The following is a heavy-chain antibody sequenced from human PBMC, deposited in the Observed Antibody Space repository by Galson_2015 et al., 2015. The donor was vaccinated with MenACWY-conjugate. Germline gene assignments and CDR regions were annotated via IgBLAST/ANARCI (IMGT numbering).Heavy chain of an antibody. CDR3: AKDPGPQMAGSYMDV. J-gene: IGHJ6*03. V-gene: IGHV3-30*02. Sequence: SLRLSCAASGLTISSYGMHWVRRAPGKGLQWVAFIWNDGSRKYYADSVKGRFTFSRDNSKNTLYLQMNSLSNEDTAVYYCAKDPGPQMAGSYMDVWGKGTTVTLSS. D-gene: IGHD2-8*01. CDR2: IWNDGSRK. CDR1: GLTISSYG.